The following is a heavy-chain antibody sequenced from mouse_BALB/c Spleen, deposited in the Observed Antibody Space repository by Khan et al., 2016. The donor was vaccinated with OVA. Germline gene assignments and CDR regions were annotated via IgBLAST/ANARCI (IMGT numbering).Heavy chain of an antibody. J-gene: IGHJ1*01. CDR2: IYYSGTI. D-gene: IGHD1-1*01. CDR1: GISITTGNYR. V-gene: IGHV3-5*02. Sequence: EVKLEESGPGLVKPSQTVSLTCTVTGISITTGNYRWSWLRQFPGNKLEWIGNIYYSGTITYNPSLTSRTTITRDTSKSQFFLVMNSLTAEDTATYFCARDCGSLYWYFDVWGAGTTVTVSS. CDR3: ARDCGSLYWYFDV.